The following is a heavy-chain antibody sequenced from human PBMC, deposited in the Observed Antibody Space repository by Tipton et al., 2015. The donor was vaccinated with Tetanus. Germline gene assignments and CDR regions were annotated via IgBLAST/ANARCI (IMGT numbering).Heavy chain of an antibody. CDR2: ISYDGSNR. CDR3: ARDPLGGYSYGPFDY. Sequence: SLRLSCAASGFTFSSYVMHWVRQAPGKGLEWLAVISYDGSNRYYADSVKGRFTISRDTSKNTLYLQMNSLRVEDTGVYYCARDPLGGYSYGPFDYWGQGSLVTVSS. CDR1: GFTFSSYV. J-gene: IGHJ4*02. V-gene: IGHV3-30-3*01. D-gene: IGHD5-18*01.